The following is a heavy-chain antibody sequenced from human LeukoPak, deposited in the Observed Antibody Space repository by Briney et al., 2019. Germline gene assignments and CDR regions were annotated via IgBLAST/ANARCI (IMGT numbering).Heavy chain of an antibody. CDR2: ISGSSTTT. J-gene: IGHJ4*02. CDR3: AKRGQLVPEN. CDR1: GFTFSSYA. Sequence: GGSLRLSYAASGFTFSSYAMAWVRQAPGKGLEWVSTISGSSTTTYYADSVKGRFTISRDNTGNALSLQMNSLRVEDTAVYYCAKRGQLVPENWGQGALVTVSS. V-gene: IGHV3-23*01. D-gene: IGHD6-6*01.